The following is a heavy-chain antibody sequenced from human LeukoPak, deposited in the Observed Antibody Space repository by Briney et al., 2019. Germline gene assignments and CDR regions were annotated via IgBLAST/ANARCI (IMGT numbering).Heavy chain of an antibody. CDR3: SRDSGVTGVPDY. V-gene: IGHV1-2*02. J-gene: IGHJ4*02. Sequence: ASVKVSCKTSGYNFNTYYMHWLRQAPGKGPEWMGWINPNNGGTNYAQKFRDRVTMNRDTSITTAYMELSGLTSDDTAVYYCSRDSGVTGVPDYWGQGTLVIASS. D-gene: IGHD1-1*01. CDR2: INPNNGGT. CDR1: GYNFNTYY.